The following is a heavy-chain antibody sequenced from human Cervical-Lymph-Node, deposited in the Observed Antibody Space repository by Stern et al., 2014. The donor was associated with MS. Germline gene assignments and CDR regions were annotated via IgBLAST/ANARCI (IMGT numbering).Heavy chain of an antibody. Sequence: VQLVQSGAEVKKPGASVKVSCKASGYTFTAYYMHWVRQAPGQGLEWMGWINPNSAGTNYAQKFQGRVTMTRDTSISTAYMELSRLTSDDTAVYYCATDESPFRWIAAPRLGYWGQGTLVTVSS. V-gene: IGHV1-2*02. CDR1: GYTFTAYY. CDR3: ATDESPFRWIAAPRLGY. CDR2: INPNSAGT. D-gene: IGHD6-6*01. J-gene: IGHJ4*02.